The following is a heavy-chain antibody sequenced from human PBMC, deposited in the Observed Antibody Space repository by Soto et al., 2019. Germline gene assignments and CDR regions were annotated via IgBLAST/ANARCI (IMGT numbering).Heavy chain of an antibody. CDR3: TSQSHTGM. CDR1: GFTFSNYW. V-gene: IGHV3-74*01. Sequence: EVQLVESGGGLVQPGGSLRLSCAASGFTFSNYWMHWVRQLPGKGLVWVSAINSDGSDTRYADSVKGRFTISRDNAKNTLYLQMISLSVEATAVYSCTSQSHTGMWGQGTLVNVSS. J-gene: IGHJ4*02. D-gene: IGHD7-27*01. CDR2: INSDGSDT.